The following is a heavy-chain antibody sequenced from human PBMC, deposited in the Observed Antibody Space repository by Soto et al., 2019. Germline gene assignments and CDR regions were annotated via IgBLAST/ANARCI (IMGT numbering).Heavy chain of an antibody. Sequence: GGSLRLSCAASGFTFSSYAMSWVRQAPGKGLEWVSAISGSGGSTYYADSVKGRFTISRDNSKNTLYLQMNSLRAEDTAVYYCAKAGGYSYGHQSDYWGQGTLVTVSS. D-gene: IGHD5-18*01. J-gene: IGHJ4*02. CDR3: AKAGGYSYGHQSDY. CDR2: ISGSGGST. V-gene: IGHV3-23*01. CDR1: GFTFSSYA.